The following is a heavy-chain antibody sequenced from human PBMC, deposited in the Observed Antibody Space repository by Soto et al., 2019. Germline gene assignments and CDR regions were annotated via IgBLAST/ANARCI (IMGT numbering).Heavy chain of an antibody. CDR3: ASNSYGYTVYDY. Sequence: QVQLQESGPGLVKPSQTLSLTCTVSGGSISSGDYYWSWIRQPPGKGLEWIGYIYYSGSTYYNPSLKGRVTISVDTSKHQFSLKLSSVTAEDTAVYYCASNSYGYTVYDYWGQGTLVTVSS. V-gene: IGHV4-30-4*01. D-gene: IGHD5-18*01. CDR2: IYYSGST. CDR1: GGSISSGDYY. J-gene: IGHJ4*02.